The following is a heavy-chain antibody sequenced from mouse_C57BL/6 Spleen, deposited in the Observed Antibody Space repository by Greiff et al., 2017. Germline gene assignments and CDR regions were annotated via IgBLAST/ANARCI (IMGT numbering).Heavy chain of an antibody. Sequence: QVQLQQSGAELVRPGTSVKMSCKASGYTFTNYWIGWAKQRPGHGLEWIGDIYPGGGYTNYNEKFKGKATLTADKSSSTAYMQFSSLTSEDSAIYYFARERFNYVGPSWYFDVWSTGTTVTVSS. CDR2: IYPGGGYT. J-gene: IGHJ1*03. V-gene: IGHV1-63*01. CDR3: ARERFNYVGPSWYFDV. CDR1: GYTFTNYW. D-gene: IGHD2-4*01.